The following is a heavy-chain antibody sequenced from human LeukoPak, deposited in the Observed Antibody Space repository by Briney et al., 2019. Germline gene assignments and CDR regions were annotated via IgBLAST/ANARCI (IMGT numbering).Heavy chain of an antibody. J-gene: IGHJ4*02. Sequence: SETLSLTCGVSGGSISSGDYPWSWIRQPPGKGLEWIGHIFHTGHTSYNPSLKSRVTISVDMSKNQLSLKLSSVTAADTAVYYCARGFYGSGSQFDYWGQGTLVTVSS. CDR1: GGSISSGDYP. V-gene: IGHV4-30-2*01. D-gene: IGHD3-10*01. CDR3: ARGFYGSGSQFDY. CDR2: IFHTGHT.